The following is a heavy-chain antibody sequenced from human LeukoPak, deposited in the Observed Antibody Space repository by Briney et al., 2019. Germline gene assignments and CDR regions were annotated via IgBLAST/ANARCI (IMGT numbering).Heavy chain of an antibody. Sequence: ASVKVSCKASGYTFTSYAMHWVRQAPGQRLEWIGWINAGNGNTKYSQEFQGRVTITRDTSASTAYMELSSLRSEDMAVYYCARAGGYGDYDSLFDYWGQGTLVTVSS. V-gene: IGHV1-3*03. CDR2: INAGNGNT. J-gene: IGHJ4*02. CDR3: ARAGGYGDYDSLFDY. CDR1: GYTFTSYA. D-gene: IGHD4-17*01.